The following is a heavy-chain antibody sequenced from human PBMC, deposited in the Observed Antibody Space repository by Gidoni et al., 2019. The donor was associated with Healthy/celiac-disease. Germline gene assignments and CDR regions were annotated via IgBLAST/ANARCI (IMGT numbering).Heavy chain of an antibody. V-gene: IGHV4-59*01. CDR3: ASAAVAYYFDY. D-gene: IGHD6-19*01. CDR1: GGSISSYY. CDR2: IYYSGST. J-gene: IGHJ4*02. Sequence: QVQLQESGPGLVKPSETLSLTCTVSGGSISSYYWSWIRQPPGKGLEWIGYIYYSGSTNYNPSLKSRVTISVDTSKNQFSLKLSSVTAADTAVYYCASAAVAYYFDYWGQGTLVTVSS.